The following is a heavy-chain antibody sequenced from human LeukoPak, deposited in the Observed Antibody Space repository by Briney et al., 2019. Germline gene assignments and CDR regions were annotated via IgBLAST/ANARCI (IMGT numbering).Heavy chain of an antibody. CDR3: AREGFDVLTGYYPDY. Sequence: SETLSLTCTVSGGSISSGTYYWSWIRQPAGKGLEWIGRINTSGSTNHNPPLKSRVTISVDTSKNQFSLKLGSVTAADTAVYYCAREGFDVLTGYYPDYWGQGTLVTVSS. CDR1: GGSISSGTYY. D-gene: IGHD3-9*01. J-gene: IGHJ4*02. V-gene: IGHV4-61*02. CDR2: INTSGST.